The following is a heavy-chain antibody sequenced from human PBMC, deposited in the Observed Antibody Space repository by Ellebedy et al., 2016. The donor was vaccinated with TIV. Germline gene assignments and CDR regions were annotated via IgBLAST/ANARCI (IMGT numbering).Heavy chain of an antibody. J-gene: IGHJ1*01. V-gene: IGHV1-69*13. CDR3: ARESGYKSPYFQY. Sequence: SVKVSXXASGDTFSTYAINWVRQAPGQGLEWMGGISPMFGTANYAQKFQGRVSITADESTSTAYMELSSLISEDTALYFCARESGYKSPYFQYWGQGTLVTVSS. CDR1: GDTFSTYA. D-gene: IGHD3-3*01. CDR2: ISPMFGTA.